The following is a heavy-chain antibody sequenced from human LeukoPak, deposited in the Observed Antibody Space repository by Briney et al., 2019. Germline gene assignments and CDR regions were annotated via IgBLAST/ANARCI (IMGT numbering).Heavy chain of an antibody. CDR3: TTDASLCLLWFGGGFDY. J-gene: IGHJ4*02. Sequence: GGSLRLSCAASGFTFSNFWMTWVRQTPGKGLEWVCRIKSKTDGMSTDYAAPVKGRFTISRDDSKNTLYLQMNSLKTEDTAVYYCTTDASLCLLWFGGGFDYWGQGTLVTVSS. CDR2: IKSKTDGMST. V-gene: IGHV3-15*01. D-gene: IGHD3-10*01. CDR1: GFTFSNFW.